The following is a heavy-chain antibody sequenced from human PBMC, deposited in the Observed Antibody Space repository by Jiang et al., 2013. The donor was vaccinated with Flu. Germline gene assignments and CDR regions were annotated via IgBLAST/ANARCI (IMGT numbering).Heavy chain of an antibody. J-gene: IGHJ6*03. V-gene: IGHV2-70*01. CDR3: ARILDSNYRRGLYMDV. CDR1: GFSLSTTGMC. Sequence: NPTQTLTLTCTFSGFSLSTTGMCVSWIRQSPGKALEWLALIGWDGYKYYNTFLKTRLTISKDTSKNQVVLTMTNMDPVDTATYYCARILDSNYRRGLYMDVWGKGTTVTVSS. D-gene: IGHD4-11*01. CDR2: IGWDGYK.